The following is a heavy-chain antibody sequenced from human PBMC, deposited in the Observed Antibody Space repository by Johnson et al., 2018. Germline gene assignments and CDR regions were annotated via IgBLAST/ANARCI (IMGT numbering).Heavy chain of an antibody. CDR1: GATFSKNA. CDR3: AGDFEAVTFRDGYCSGGSCYSGYYYGLDA. D-gene: IGHD2-15*01. J-gene: IGHJ6*02. CDR2: VIPLFDTA. Sequence: QVQLVESGAEVKKPGSSVKVSCRASGATFSKNAISWVRQAPGQGLEWMGGVIPLFDTANYAQRFQGRVTLTADESTNTASMELISLRSEDTAVYYCAGDFEAVTFRDGYCSGGSCYSGYYYGLDAWDQGTTVTVSS. V-gene: IGHV1-69*01.